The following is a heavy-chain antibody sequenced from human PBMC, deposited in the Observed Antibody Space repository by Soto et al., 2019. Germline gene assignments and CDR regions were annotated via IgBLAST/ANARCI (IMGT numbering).Heavy chain of an antibody. CDR1: GYTFTSYG. Sequence: QVQLVQSGAEVKKPGASVKVSCKASGYTFTSYGISWVRHAPGQGLEWMGWISAYNGNTNYAQKLQGRVTMTTDTSTSTAYMELRSLRSDDTAVYYCARDRATRSNYAEWFDPWGQGTLVTVSS. J-gene: IGHJ5*02. D-gene: IGHD1-7*01. CDR3: ARDRATRSNYAEWFDP. CDR2: ISAYNGNT. V-gene: IGHV1-18*01.